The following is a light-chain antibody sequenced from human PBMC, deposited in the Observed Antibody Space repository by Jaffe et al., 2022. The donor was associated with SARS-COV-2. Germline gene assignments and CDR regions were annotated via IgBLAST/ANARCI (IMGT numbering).Light chain of an antibody. J-gene: IGLJ2*01. Sequence: QSALTQPASVSGSPGQSITISCTGTSSDIGGYHSVSWFQQHPGQAPKLMIYDVNSRPSGVPDRFSGSKSGNTASLTISGLQAEDEADYYCNSYTRSSSLVFGGGTKLTVL. V-gene: IGLV2-14*01. CDR3: NSYTRSSSLV. CDR1: SSDIGGYHS. CDR2: DVN.